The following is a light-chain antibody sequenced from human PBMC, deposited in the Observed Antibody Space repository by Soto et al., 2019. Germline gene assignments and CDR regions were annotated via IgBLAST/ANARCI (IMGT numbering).Light chain of an antibody. J-gene: IGKJ2*01. CDR3: QQYSSLVT. CDR1: QTISTL. Sequence: IPMTQSPSTLSASVGDRVTITCQASQTISTLLAWYQHKPGKAPNLLIYDASSFESGVPSRFSGSGSGTEFTLTISSLQPDDSATYYCQQYSSLVTFGQGTKLEI. V-gene: IGKV1-5*01. CDR2: DAS.